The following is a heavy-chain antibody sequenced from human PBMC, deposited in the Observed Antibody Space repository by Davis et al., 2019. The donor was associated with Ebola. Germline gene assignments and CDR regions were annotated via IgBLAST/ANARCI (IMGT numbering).Heavy chain of an antibody. Sequence: GESLKISCKASGYIFANYWIGWVRQKPGKGLEWMGIIFPGDSDTRYSPSFQGQVTISADKSISTAYLQWSSLKASDTAMYYCARLEGYYDSSGSYFDYWGQGTLVTVSS. CDR2: IFPGDSDT. CDR1: GYIFANYW. V-gene: IGHV5-51*01. D-gene: IGHD3-22*01. J-gene: IGHJ4*02. CDR3: ARLEGYYDSSGSYFDY.